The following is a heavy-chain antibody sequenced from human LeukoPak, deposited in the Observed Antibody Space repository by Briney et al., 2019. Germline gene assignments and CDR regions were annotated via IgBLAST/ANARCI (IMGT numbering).Heavy chain of an antibody. Sequence: GGSLRLSCAASGFTFSSYSMNWVRQAPGKGLEWVSSISSSSSYIYYADSVKGRFTISRDNSKNTLYLQMNSLRAEDTAVYYCAKDTGVGVPAENYYFDYWGQGTLVTVSS. J-gene: IGHJ4*02. CDR3: AKDTGVGVPAENYYFDY. V-gene: IGHV3-21*01. CDR1: GFTFSSYS. D-gene: IGHD2-2*01. CDR2: ISSSSSYI.